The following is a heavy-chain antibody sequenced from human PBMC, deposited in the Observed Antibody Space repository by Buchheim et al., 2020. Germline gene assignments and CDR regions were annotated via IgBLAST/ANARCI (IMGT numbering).Heavy chain of an antibody. CDR2: IIPIFGTA. CDR1: GGTFSSYA. J-gene: IGHJ6*02. D-gene: IGHD5-12*01. V-gene: IGHV1-69*06. Sequence: QVQLVQSGAEVKKPGSSVKVSCKASGGTFSSYAISWVRQAPGQGLEWMGGIIPIFGTANYAQKFQGRVTITADKSTSTAYMELSSLRSEDTAVYYCARDSSWGYSGYDFRYYYYYGMDVWGQGTT. CDR3: ARDSSWGYSGYDFRYYYYYGMDV.